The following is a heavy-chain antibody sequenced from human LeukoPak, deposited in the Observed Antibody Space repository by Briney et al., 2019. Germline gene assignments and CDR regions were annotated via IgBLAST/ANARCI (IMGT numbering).Heavy chain of an antibody. D-gene: IGHD3-22*01. V-gene: IGHV4-31*03. CDR3: AREGYYYDSSGPIDY. Sequence: KTSETLSLTCTVSGGSISSAPYYWSWIRQRPGKGLEWMGYISHSGNTYYNPSLKSRLNISADTSRNQFSLKLRSVAAADTALYFCAREGYYYDSSGPIDYWGQGTRVTVSS. CDR2: ISHSGNT. J-gene: IGHJ4*02. CDR1: GGSISSAPYY.